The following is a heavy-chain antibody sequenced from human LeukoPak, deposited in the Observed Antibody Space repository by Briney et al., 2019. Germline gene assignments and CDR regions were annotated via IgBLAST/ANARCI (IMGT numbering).Heavy chain of an antibody. J-gene: IGHJ5*02. CDR1: GYTFTGYY. D-gene: IGHD2-2*01. Sequence: ASVKVSCKASGYTFTGYYIHWVRQAPGQGLEWMGWINPNSGGTNYAQKFQGRVTMTRGTSISTAYMELSRLRSDDTAVYYCARDYCSSTSCYLGWFDPWGQGTLVTVSS. CDR2: INPNSGGT. V-gene: IGHV1-2*02. CDR3: ARDYCSSTSCYLGWFDP.